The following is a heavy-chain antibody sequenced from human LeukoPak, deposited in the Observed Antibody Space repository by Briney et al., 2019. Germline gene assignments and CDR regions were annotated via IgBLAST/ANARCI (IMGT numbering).Heavy chain of an antibody. D-gene: IGHD2-2*01. V-gene: IGHV3-74*01. J-gene: IGHJ6*02. CDR1: GFTFSRSY. CDR3: ARDPRLNIVVVPASPYYYYYGMDV. CDR2: INSDGSII. Sequence: GGSLRLSCAASGFTFSRSYMHWVRHAPGKGPMWVSRINSDGSIINYVDSVKGRFTTSRDNAKNTVYLQMNSLRAEDTAVYYCARDPRLNIVVVPASPYYYYYGMDVWGQGTTVTVSS.